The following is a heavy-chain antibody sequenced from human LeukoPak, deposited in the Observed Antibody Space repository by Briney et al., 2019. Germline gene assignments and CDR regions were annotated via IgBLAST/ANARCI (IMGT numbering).Heavy chain of an antibody. CDR2: IIPIFGTA. Sequence: SVKVSCKASGGTFSSYAISWVRQAPGQGLEWMGGIIPIFGTANYAQKFQGRVTITADESTSTAYMELSSLRSEDTAVYYCARVHSRYSPNHHFDYWGQGTLVTVSS. V-gene: IGHV1-69*01. CDR3: ARVHSRYSPNHHFDY. D-gene: IGHD1-1*01. CDR1: GGTFSSYA. J-gene: IGHJ4*02.